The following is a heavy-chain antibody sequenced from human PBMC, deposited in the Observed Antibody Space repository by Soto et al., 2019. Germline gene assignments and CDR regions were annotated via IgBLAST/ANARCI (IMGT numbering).Heavy chain of an antibody. CDR3: PRDPGETGYFAP. Sequence: QVQLVQSGAEVRKPGASVNLSCKTSGYPFSDYYIHWVRQAPGHDFEWMGWINPKTGRANYAQKFQGRVTMARNTSTNTAYMELISLTSDDTARYYCPRDPGETGYFAPWGQGPLLTVSS. J-gene: IGHJ5*02. CDR2: INPKTGRA. D-gene: IGHD3-9*01. V-gene: IGHV1-2*02. CDR1: GYPFSDYY.